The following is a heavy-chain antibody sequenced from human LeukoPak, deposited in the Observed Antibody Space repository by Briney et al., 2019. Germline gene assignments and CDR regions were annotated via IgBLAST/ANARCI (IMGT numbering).Heavy chain of an antibody. Sequence: ASVKVSCKASGYTFTSYGISWVRQAPGQGLEWMGWISAYNGNTNYAQKLQGRVTITADKSTSTAYMELSSLRSEDTAVYYCAANYYDSSGYLDYWGQGTLVTVSS. D-gene: IGHD3-22*01. CDR3: AANYYDSSGYLDY. J-gene: IGHJ4*02. V-gene: IGHV1-18*01. CDR2: ISAYNGNT. CDR1: GYTFTSYG.